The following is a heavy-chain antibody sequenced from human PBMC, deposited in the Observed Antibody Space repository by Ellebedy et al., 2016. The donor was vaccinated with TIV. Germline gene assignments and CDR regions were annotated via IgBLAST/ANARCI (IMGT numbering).Heavy chain of an antibody. V-gene: IGHV2-5*02. J-gene: IGHJ4*02. CDR3: AHTSGWTIDY. CDR2: VYWDGSK. D-gene: IGHD6-19*01. Sequence: SGPTLVXPTQTLTPTCSFSGFSLSSNAVGVSWIRQTPGKALEWLTLVYWDGSKVYSPSLESRLTITEDTSKNQVVLTMTNMDPVDTATYYCAHTSGWTIDYWGQGTLVTVSS. CDR1: GFSLSSNAVG.